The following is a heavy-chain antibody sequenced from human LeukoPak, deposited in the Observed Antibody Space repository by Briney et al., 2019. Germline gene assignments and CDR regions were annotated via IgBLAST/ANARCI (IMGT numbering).Heavy chain of an antibody. J-gene: IGHJ4*02. D-gene: IGHD3-10*01. CDR1: EFMFSSYA. CDR3: AKDRFGYDSSPGEIDY. V-gene: IGHV3-23*01. CDR2: ISSSGGTT. Sequence: GGSLRLSCAASEFMFSSYAMTWVRQAPGKGLEWVSSISSSGGTTHFADSVGGRFTISRDNSKNTLYLQMNSLRADDTAVYYCAKDRFGYDSSPGEIDYWGQGTLVTVSS.